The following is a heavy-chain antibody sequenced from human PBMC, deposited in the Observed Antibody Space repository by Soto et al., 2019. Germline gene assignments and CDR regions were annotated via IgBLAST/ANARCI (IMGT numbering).Heavy chain of an antibody. D-gene: IGHD3-9*01. CDR1: GGSISSYY. Sequence: QVQLQESGPGLVKPSETLSLTCTVSGGSISSYYWSWIRQPPGKGLEWIGYTFYSGSTKYNPSLKSRATISVDRSKTHFSLTLSSVTAADTAVYYCARDKGRYDSGMDVWGQGTTVTVSS. J-gene: IGHJ6*02. CDR2: TFYSGST. V-gene: IGHV4-59*01. CDR3: ARDKGRYDSGMDV.